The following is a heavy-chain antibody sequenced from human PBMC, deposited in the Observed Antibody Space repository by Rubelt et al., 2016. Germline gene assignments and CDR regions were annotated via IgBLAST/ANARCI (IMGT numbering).Heavy chain of an antibody. Sequence: EVQLVESGGGLVQPGGSLRLSCAASGFTLSSYWMSWVRQAPGKGLEWVANIKQDGSEKYYVESVKGRFTISRDNAKNSLYLEMNSLRAEDTAIYYCSNSLNDWGQGTLVTVSS. J-gene: IGHJ4*02. V-gene: IGHV3-7*01. CDR3: SNSLND. CDR1: GFTLSSYW. D-gene: IGHD2-8*01. CDR2: IKQDGSEK.